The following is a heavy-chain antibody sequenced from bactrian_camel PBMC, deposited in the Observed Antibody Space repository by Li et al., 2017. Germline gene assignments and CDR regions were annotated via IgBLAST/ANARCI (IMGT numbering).Heavy chain of an antibody. Sequence: QLVESGGGLVQPGGSLTLSCAASGFTFSNNWMHWVRQAPGKGLEWISNVNAGNGRTYYADSVKGRFTTSRDNAKNTVYLQLNNLKTEDMAMYYCCIWSVNYWGQGTQVTVS. CDR1: GFTFSNNW. V-gene: IGHV3S25*01. D-gene: IGHD6*01. J-gene: IGHJ4*01. CDR3: CIWSVNY. CDR2: VNAGNGRT.